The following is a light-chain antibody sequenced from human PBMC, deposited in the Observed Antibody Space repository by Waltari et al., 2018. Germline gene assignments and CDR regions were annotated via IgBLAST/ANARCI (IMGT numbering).Light chain of an antibody. CDR2: EVS. Sequence: QSALTQPASMSGSPPLSITLSCTGTSSDVGSYNLVSWYQQDPGKAPKLMIYEVSKRPSGVSNRCSDSKSGNTASLTSSGLQAEDEADYYWCSYAGSSTSVFGTGTKVAVL. CDR3: CSYAGSSTSV. V-gene: IGLV2-23*02. J-gene: IGLJ1*01. CDR1: SSDVGSYNL.